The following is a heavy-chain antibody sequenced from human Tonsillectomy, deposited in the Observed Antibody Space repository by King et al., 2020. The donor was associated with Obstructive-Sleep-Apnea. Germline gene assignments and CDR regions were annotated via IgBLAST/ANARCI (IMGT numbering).Heavy chain of an antibody. CDR2: ISYDGSNK. Sequence: VQLVESGGGVVQPGRSLRLSCAASGFTFSSYAMHWVRQAPGKGLEWVAVISYDGSNKYYADSVKGRFTISRDNSKNTLYLQMNSLRAEDTAVYYCARGYIVAAHYFDYWGQGTLVTVSS. CDR3: ARGYIVAAHYFDY. D-gene: IGHD5-12*01. J-gene: IGHJ4*02. CDR1: GFTFSSYA. V-gene: IGHV3-30-3*01.